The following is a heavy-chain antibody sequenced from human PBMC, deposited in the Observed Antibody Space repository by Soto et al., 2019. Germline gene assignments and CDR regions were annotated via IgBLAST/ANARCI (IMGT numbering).Heavy chain of an antibody. D-gene: IGHD2-15*01. CDR2: ISGNAGRT. Sequence: VQLFQSGGGQVQPGGSLRLSCAASGFSFSRYAVGWVRQTPGKGLEWVSVISGNAGRTYYADSVKGRFIISRDNSRDTLSLQMDSLRGEDTAIYYCAKTKGNYCSGGSCYYFDKWGQGVLVTVSS. V-gene: IGHV3-23*01. CDR3: AKTKGNYCSGGSCYYFDK. J-gene: IGHJ4*02. CDR1: GFSFSRYA.